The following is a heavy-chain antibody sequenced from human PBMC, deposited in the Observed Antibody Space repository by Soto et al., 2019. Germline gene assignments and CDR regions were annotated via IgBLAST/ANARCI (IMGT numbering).Heavy chain of an antibody. Sequence: QVQLQESGPGLVKPSETLSLTCTVSGGSISSYYWSWIRQPPGKGLEWIGYIYYSGSTNYNPSLKSRVTISVDTSKNQFSLKLSSVTAADTAVYYCARQMLGQLVRVGYAFDIWGQGTMVTVSS. J-gene: IGHJ3*02. CDR1: GGSISSYY. D-gene: IGHD6-6*01. V-gene: IGHV4-59*01. CDR2: IYYSGST. CDR3: ARQMLGQLVRVGYAFDI.